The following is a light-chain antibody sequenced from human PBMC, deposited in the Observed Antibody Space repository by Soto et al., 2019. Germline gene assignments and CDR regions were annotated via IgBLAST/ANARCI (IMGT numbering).Light chain of an antibody. V-gene: IGKV3-20*01. CDR2: GAS. CDR3: RHYGSSPPMCT. Sequence: DIVLTQSPGTLSLSPGERASLSCRASQSVNNIYLGWYQQKPGQAPRLLIYGASSRATGIPDRFSGSGSGTDFTLTISRLEPEDFAVYYCRHYGSSPPMCTFGQGTKLEIK. CDR1: QSVNNIY. J-gene: IGKJ2*02.